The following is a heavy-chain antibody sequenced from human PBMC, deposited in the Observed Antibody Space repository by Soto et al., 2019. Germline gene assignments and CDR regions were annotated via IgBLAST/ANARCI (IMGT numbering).Heavy chain of an antibody. D-gene: IGHD2-8*01. CDR3: ARDIGVSDF. CDR1: GFTFSSYW. CDR2: ISSDGSST. Sequence: GGSLRLSCAASGFTFSSYWMHWVRQVPGKGLVWVSHISSDGSSTAYADSVKGRLTISRDNAKNALYLQMNSLRVDDTAVYYCARDIGVSDFWGQGTLVTVST. V-gene: IGHV3-74*01. J-gene: IGHJ4*02.